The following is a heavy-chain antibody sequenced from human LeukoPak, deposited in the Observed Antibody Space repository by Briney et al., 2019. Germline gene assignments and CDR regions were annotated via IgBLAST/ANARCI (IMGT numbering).Heavy chain of an antibody. CDR3: VRDSNSWLAAPLGA. CDR1: GFTFDSFA. V-gene: IGHV3-30-3*01. D-gene: IGHD6-13*01. CDR2: ISYDGTNK. J-gene: IGHJ5*02. Sequence: GGSLRLSCAASGFTFDSFAVHWVRQAPGKGLEWVAVISYDGTNKYYADSVKGRFTISRDNAKNSLYLQMNSLRAEDTAVYYCVRDSNSWLAAPLGAWGQGTLVTVSS.